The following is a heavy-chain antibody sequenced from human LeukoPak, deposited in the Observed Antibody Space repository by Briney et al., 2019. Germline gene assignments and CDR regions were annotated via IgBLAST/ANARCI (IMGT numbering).Heavy chain of an antibody. Sequence: ASETLSLTCTVSGGSISSGDYYWSWIRQPPGKGLEWIGYIYYSGSTYYNPSLKSRVTISVDTSKNQFSLKLSSVTAADTAVYYCARVDGSGSYYNVFDPWGQGTLVTVSS. CDR2: IYYSGST. CDR1: GGSISSGDYY. CDR3: ARVDGSGSYYNVFDP. D-gene: IGHD3-10*01. J-gene: IGHJ5*02. V-gene: IGHV4-30-4*01.